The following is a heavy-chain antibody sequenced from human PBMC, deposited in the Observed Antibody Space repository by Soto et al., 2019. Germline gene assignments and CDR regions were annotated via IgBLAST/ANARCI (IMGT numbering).Heavy chain of an antibody. J-gene: IGHJ4*02. Sequence: HPGGSLRLSCAASGFTFSSYAMSWVRQAPGKGLEWVSAISGSGGSTYYADSVKGRFTISRDNSKNTLYLQMNSLRAEDTAVYYCAKKDGSGSYFNFAYWGQGTLVTVSS. CDR3: AKKDGSGSYFNFAY. CDR1: GFTFSSYA. D-gene: IGHD3-10*01. V-gene: IGHV3-23*01. CDR2: ISGSGGST.